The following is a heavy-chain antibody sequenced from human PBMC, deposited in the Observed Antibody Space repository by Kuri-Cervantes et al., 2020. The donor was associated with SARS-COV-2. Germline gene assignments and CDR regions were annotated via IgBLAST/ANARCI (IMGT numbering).Heavy chain of an antibody. CDR1: GGSISSSSYY. V-gene: IGHV4-39*07. CDR2: IYYSGGP. D-gene: IGHD3-10*01. J-gene: IGHJ3*02. CDR3: ARDYGSGSYFPDAFDI. Sequence: SETLSLTCTVSGGSISSSSYYWGWIRQPPGKGLEWVGSIYYSGGPYYNPSLKSRVTISVDTSKNQFSLKLSSVTAADTAVYYCARDYGSGSYFPDAFDIWGQGTMVTVSS.